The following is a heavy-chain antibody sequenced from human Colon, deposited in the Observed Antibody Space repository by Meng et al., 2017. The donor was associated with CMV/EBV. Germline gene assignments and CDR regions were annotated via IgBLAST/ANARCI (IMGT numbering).Heavy chain of an antibody. D-gene: IGHD3-10*01. J-gene: IGHJ4*02. CDR1: GFSFSNFW. CDR2: IKEDGSEQ. Sequence: GGSLRLSCVASGFSFSNFWMSWVRQAPGKGLEWVANIKEDGSEQFYADSVKSRFTISRDNAKNSLYLQMNSLRAGDTALYYCGKNRVESWGQGTLVTVSS. V-gene: IGHV3-7*01. CDR3: GKNRVES.